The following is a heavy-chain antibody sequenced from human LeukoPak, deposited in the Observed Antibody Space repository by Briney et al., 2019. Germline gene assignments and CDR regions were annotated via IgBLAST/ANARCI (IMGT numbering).Heavy chain of an antibody. CDR2: ISGSGGST. CDR3: AKRVGATLFAFDI. J-gene: IGHJ3*02. CDR1: GFTFSSYG. V-gene: IGHV3-23*01. Sequence: PGGSLRLSCAASGFTFSSYGMSWVRQAPGKGLEWVSAISGSGGSTYYADSVKGRFTISRDNSKNTLYLQMNSLRAEDTAVYYCAKRVGATLFAFDIWGQGTMVTVSS. D-gene: IGHD1-26*01.